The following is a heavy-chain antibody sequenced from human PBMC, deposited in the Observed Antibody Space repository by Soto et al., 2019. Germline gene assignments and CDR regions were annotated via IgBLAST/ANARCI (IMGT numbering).Heavy chain of an antibody. J-gene: IGHJ4*02. V-gene: IGHV1-69*04. CDR3: ARDRAYGDWSGDHFDY. Sequence: ASVKVSCKASGGTFSSYTISWVRQAPGQGLEWMGRIIPILGIANYAQKFQGRVTITADKSTSTAYMELSSLRSEDTAVYYCARDRAYGDWSGDHFDYWGQGTLVTVSS. CDR2: IIPILGIA. CDR1: GGTFSSYT. D-gene: IGHD3-3*01.